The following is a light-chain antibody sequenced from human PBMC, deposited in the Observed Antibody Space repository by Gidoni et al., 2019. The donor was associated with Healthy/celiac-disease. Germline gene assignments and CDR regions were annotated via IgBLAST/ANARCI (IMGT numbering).Light chain of an antibody. CDR1: QDISNY. J-gene: IGKJ4*01. CDR3: QQYDNFLLT. Sequence: IQMTQSPSSLSASVGDRVTLTCQASQDISNYLNWYQQKPGKAPKLLIYDASNWETGVPSRFSGSGSGTEFTFTISSLQSEDIAIYYCQQYDNFLLTFGGGTKVEIK. CDR2: DAS. V-gene: IGKV1-33*01.